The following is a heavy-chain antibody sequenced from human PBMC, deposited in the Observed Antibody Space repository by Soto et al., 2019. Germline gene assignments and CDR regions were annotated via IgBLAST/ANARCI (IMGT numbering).Heavy chain of an antibody. CDR3: ARSVAGHFDY. CDR2: ITSDTATI. CDR1: GFTFNIYS. D-gene: IGHD6-19*01. J-gene: IGHJ4*02. V-gene: IGHV3-48*02. Sequence: EVQLVESGGGLVQPGGSLRLSCAASGFTFNIYSMNWVRQAPGKGLEWVSYITSDTATIHYADSVRGRFTISRDNAENSLCLQMNSLRDEDTAADYCARSVAGHFDYWGQGALVTVSS.